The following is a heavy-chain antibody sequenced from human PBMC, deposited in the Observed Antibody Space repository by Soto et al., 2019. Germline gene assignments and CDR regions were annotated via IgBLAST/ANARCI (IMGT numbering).Heavy chain of an antibody. CDR1: GGSISSSNW. CDR2: IYHSGST. CDR3: ARVLRYYDSSGYYFVYFDY. Sequence: QVQLQESGPGLLKPSGTLSLTCAVSGGSISSSNWWSWVRQPPGKGLEWIGEIYHSGSTNYNPSLTSRVTRSVDKSKNQLTLKLSSVTAADTAVYYCARVLRYYDSSGYYFVYFDYWGQGTLVTVSS. D-gene: IGHD3-22*01. J-gene: IGHJ4*02. V-gene: IGHV4-4*02.